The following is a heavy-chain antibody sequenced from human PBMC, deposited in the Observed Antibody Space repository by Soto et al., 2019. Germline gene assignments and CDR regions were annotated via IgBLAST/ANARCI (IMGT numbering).Heavy chain of an antibody. J-gene: IGHJ4*02. CDR2: IYYSGST. CDR1: GRSISSGGYY. V-gene: IGHV4-31*03. D-gene: IGHD6-6*01. Sequence: QVQLQESGPGLVKPSQTLSLTCTVSGRSISSGGYYWSGIRQHPGKGLEWIGYIYYSGSTYYNPSLKSRVTISVHTSKNQFSLKLSSVTAADTAVYYCARKAGPSAAFDYWGQGTLVTVSS. CDR3: ARKAGPSAAFDY.